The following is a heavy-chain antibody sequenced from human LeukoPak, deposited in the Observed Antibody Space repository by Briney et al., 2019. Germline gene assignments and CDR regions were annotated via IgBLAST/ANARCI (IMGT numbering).Heavy chain of an antibody. CDR3: SRGQSISAVAV. V-gene: IGHV4-38-2*02. D-gene: IGHD6-13*01. J-gene: IGHJ4*02. CDR2: ISHSGTT. CDR1: GFSISSGHY. Sequence: WETLSLTCTVSGFSISSGHYWGWTRQPPGKGVEWIASISHSGTTFYNPSLKSRVTFSVDTSKNQFSLTVTSVTAADTAVYYCSRGQSISAVAVWGQGTLVTVSS.